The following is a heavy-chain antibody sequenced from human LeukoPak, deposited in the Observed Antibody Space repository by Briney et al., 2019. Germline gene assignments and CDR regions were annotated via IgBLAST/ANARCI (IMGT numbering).Heavy chain of an antibody. Sequence: GGSLRLSCAASGFTVSSNYMSWVRQAPGKGLEWVSVIYSGGSTYHADSVKGRFTISRDNSKNSLNLQMNSLRAEDTAVYYCARGSGVQVWSSLDYWGQGTLVTVSS. D-gene: IGHD5-18*01. CDR1: GFTVSSNY. CDR3: ARGSGVQVWSSLDY. CDR2: IYSGGST. V-gene: IGHV3-66*01. J-gene: IGHJ4*02.